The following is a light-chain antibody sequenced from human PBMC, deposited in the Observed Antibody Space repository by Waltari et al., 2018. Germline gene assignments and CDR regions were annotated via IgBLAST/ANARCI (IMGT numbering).Light chain of an antibody. CDR3: CSYAGSYPVV. J-gene: IGLJ2*01. V-gene: IGLV2-11*01. Sequence: QSALTQPRSVSGSPGQSVTISCTGTSSDVGGYNYVSWYQQHPGKAPKLMIYDVSNRPSGVPDRFSGSKAGHTASLTISRLRAEDEAAYYCCSYAGSYPVVFGGGTKLTVL. CDR2: DVS. CDR1: SSDVGGYNY.